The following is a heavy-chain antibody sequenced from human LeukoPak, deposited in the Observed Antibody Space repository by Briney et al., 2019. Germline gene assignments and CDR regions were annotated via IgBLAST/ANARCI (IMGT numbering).Heavy chain of an antibody. CDR1: GYTFTSYD. CDR3: ARSPPEEVGAMVFDY. Sequence: ASVKVSCKASGYTFTSYDINWVRQATGQGLEWMGWMNPNSGNTGYAQKFQGRVTMTRNTSISTAYMELSSLRSEDTAMYYCARSPPEEVGAMVFDYWGQGTLVTVSS. V-gene: IGHV1-8*01. J-gene: IGHJ4*02. D-gene: IGHD1-26*01. CDR2: MNPNSGNT.